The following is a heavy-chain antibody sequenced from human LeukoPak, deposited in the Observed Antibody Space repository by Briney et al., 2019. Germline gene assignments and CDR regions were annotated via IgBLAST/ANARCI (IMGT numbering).Heavy chain of an antibody. V-gene: IGHV4-34*01. CDR2: INHSGST. CDR3: ARALRFLNFDY. Sequence: PSETLSLTCAVYGGSFSGYYWSWIRQPPGKGLEWIGEINHSGSTNYNPSLKSRVTISVDTSKNQFSLKLSSVTAADTAVYYCARALRFLNFDYWGQGTLVTVSS. D-gene: IGHD3-3*01. CDR1: GGSFSGYY. J-gene: IGHJ4*02.